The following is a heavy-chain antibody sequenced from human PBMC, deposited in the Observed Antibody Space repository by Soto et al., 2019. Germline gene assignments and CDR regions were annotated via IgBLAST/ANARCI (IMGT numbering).Heavy chain of an antibody. Sequence: PAGSVRLSCAASGFTFSDYYMSWIRQAPGKGLEWVSYISSSGSTIYYADSVKGRFTISRDNAKNSLYLQMNSLRAEDTAVYYCARDRFYYYDSSGYYGPNYYYYGMDVWGQGTTCTVSS. D-gene: IGHD3-22*01. V-gene: IGHV3-11*01. CDR3: ARDRFYYYDSSGYYGPNYYYYGMDV. CDR1: GFTFSDYY. J-gene: IGHJ6*02. CDR2: ISSSGSTI.